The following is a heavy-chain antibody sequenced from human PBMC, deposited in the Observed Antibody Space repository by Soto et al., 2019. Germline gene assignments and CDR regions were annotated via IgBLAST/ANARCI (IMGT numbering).Heavy chain of an antibody. CDR3: ARAQIPLWFDP. Sequence: QLQLQESGSGLVRPSETLSLTCTVSGGSISSGGDSCSWIRQAPGKGLEWIGYIYHSGSAIYNPSLKSRVIMSADRSKNQFSLRLNSVTAADTAVYSCARAQIPLWFDPWGQGILVTVSP. CDR1: GGSISSGGDS. D-gene: IGHD2-21*01. CDR2: IYHSGSA. V-gene: IGHV4-30-2*01. J-gene: IGHJ5*02.